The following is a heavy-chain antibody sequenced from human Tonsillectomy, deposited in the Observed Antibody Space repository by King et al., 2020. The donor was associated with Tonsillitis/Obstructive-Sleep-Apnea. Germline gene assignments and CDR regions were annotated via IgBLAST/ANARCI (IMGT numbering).Heavy chain of an antibody. Sequence: VQLVESGGGLVKPGGSLRLSCAASGFTFSDYYMSWIRQAPGKGLEWVSYISSSSSYTNYADSVKGRFTISRDNAKNSLYLQMNSLRAEDTAVYYCARRNDYGDYFDYWGQGTLVTVSS. CDR1: GFTFSDYY. D-gene: IGHD4-17*01. CDR2: ISSSSSYT. J-gene: IGHJ4*02. V-gene: IGHV3-11*05. CDR3: ARRNDYGDYFDY.